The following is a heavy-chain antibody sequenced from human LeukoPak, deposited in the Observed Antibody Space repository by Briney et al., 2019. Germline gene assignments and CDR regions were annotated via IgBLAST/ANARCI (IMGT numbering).Heavy chain of an antibody. V-gene: IGHV4-39*07. Sequence: KASETLSLTCTVSGGSISSSTYYRGWIRQPPGKGLEWIGNIYYSGNTYYNPSLKSRVAISVDTSKNQFSLKLSSVTAADTAVYYCARDGYLAVDYWGQGTLVTVSS. J-gene: IGHJ4*02. CDR2: IYYSGNT. CDR3: ARDGYLAVDY. CDR1: GGSISSSTYY. D-gene: IGHD2-2*03.